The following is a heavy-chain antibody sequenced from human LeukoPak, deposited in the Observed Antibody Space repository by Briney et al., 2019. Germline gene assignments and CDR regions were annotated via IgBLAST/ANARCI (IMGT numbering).Heavy chain of an antibody. CDR3: ARGDSIKDFDY. CDR1: DGSISSGGYY. V-gene: IGHV4-31*03. Sequence: PSQTLSLTCTVSDGSISSGGYYWSWIRQHPGKGLEWIGYIYYSGSTYYNPSLKSRVTISVDTSKNQFSLKLSSATAADTAVYYCARGDSIKDFDYWGQGTLVTVSS. J-gene: IGHJ4*02. CDR2: IYYSGST. D-gene: IGHD3-22*01.